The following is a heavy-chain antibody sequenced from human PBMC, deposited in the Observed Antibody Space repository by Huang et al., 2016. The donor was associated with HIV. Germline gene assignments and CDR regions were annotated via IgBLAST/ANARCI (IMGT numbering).Heavy chain of an antibody. CDR1: GFTFSDYY. J-gene: IGHJ4*02. CDR3: ARRSAFYRLDY. CDR2: ISSSDNSI. Sequence: QVQLVESGGGLVKPGGSVRLSCAASGFTFSDYYMSWIRTTPGKGLEWISYISSSDNSIYYADSVEGRFTISRDDAKNSLYLQMNSLRADDTAVYYCARRSAFYRLDYWGQGTLVTVSS. D-gene: IGHD3-10*01. V-gene: IGHV3-11*01.